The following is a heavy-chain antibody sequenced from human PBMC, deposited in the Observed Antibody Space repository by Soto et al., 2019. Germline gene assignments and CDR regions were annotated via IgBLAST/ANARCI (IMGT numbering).Heavy chain of an antibody. CDR3: ARELHGGSYGMDV. J-gene: IGHJ6*02. Sequence: PGGSLRLSCAASGFTVSSNYMSWVRQVTGKGLEWVSGITTAGDTYYPGSVKGRFTISREKAKNSLYLQMNSLSAGDTAVYYCARELHGGSYGMDVWGQGTTVTVSS. V-gene: IGHV3-13*01. CDR2: ITTAGDT. CDR1: GFTVSSNY.